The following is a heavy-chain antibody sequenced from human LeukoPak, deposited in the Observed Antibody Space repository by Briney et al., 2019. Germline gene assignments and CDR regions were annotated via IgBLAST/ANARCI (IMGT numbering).Heavy chain of an antibody. CDR1: GYTFIGYF. V-gene: IGHV1-2*02. CDR3: AIYCSGGSCYPS. D-gene: IGHD2-15*01. CDR2: INPNSGDI. J-gene: IGHJ5*02. Sequence: ASVKLSCKASGYTFIGYFLHWVRQAPGQGLEWMGWINPNSGDIYYQQRFQGRVTMTRDTSVSTAYMELSRLRSDDTAVYYCAIYCSGGSCYPSWGQGTLVTVSS.